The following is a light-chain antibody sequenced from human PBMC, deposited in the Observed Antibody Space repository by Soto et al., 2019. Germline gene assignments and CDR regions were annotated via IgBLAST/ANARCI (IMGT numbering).Light chain of an antibody. Sequence: DIQMTQSPSSLSASVGDRVTITCRASQSISSYLNWYQQKPGKAPKLLIYAASSLQSGVPSRFNRSGSGTDFTLTISTLQPEDFATYYCQQSYSTPRTFGQGTKVEIE. CDR1: QSISSY. V-gene: IGKV1-39*01. J-gene: IGKJ1*01. CDR3: QQSYSTPRT. CDR2: AAS.